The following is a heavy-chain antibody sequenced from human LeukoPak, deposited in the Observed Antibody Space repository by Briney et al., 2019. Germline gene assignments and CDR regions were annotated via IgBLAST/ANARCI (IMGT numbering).Heavy chain of an antibody. D-gene: IGHD5-24*01. CDR2: IRFSGSSI. V-gene: IGHV3-21*01. Sequence: GGSLGLSCAASGFTFTSYSMNWVRQAPARGLEWVSSIRFSGSSIYYADSVKGRSTISSDDAKTLLTLQMISLSVEDTAVYYCARAGRRRDGYKSDYWGQGTLVTVSS. CDR1: GFTFTSYS. CDR3: ARAGRRRDGYKSDY. J-gene: IGHJ4*02.